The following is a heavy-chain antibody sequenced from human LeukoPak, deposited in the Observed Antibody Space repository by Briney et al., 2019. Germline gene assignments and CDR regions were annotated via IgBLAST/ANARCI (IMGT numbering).Heavy chain of an antibody. Sequence: PSETLSLTCAVYGGSFSGYYWSWIRQPPGKGLEWIGEINHSGGTNYNPSLTSRVTISVDTSKNQLSLKLSSVTAADTAVYYCARGDRYSGFDYWGQGTLVTVSS. CDR3: ARGDRYSGFDY. V-gene: IGHV4-34*01. J-gene: IGHJ4*02. CDR1: GGSFSGYY. D-gene: IGHD6-13*01. CDR2: INHSGGT.